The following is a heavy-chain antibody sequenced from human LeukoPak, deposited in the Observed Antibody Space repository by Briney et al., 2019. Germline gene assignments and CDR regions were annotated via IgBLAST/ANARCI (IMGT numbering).Heavy chain of an antibody. CDR1: GFTFSSYE. CDR2: ISSSGGTI. D-gene: IGHD2-2*01. V-gene: IGHV3-48*03. CDR3: ARDLSYCTITSCSYYYYGMDV. J-gene: IGHJ6*02. Sequence: PGGSLRLSCSASGFTFSSYEMNWVRQAPGKGLEWVSYISSSGGTIYYADSVKGRFTISRDNAKNSLCLQMNSLRAEDTAAYYCARDLSYCTITSCSYYYYGMDVWGRGTTVTVSS.